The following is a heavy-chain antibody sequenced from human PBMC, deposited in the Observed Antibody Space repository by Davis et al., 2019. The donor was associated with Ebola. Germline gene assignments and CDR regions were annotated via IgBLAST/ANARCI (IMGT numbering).Heavy chain of an antibody. CDR3: ARHHSGYDSFDY. J-gene: IGHJ4*02. Sequence: GESLRISCQGSGYSFTSYWISWVRQLPGKGLEWMGRIDPSDSYTNYSPSFQGHVTISADKSISTAYLQWSSLKASDTAMYYCARHHSGYDSFDYWGQGTLVTVSS. D-gene: IGHD5-12*01. V-gene: IGHV5-10-1*01. CDR2: IDPSDSYT. CDR1: GYSFTSYW.